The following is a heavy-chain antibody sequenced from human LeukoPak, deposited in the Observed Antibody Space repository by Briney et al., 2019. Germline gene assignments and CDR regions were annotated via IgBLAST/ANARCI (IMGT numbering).Heavy chain of an antibody. Sequence: SSKTLSLTCAVYGGSFSGYYWSWIRQPPGKGLEWIGEINHSGSTNYNPSLKSRVTISVDTSKNQFSLELSSVTAADTAVYYCARRYSYYYMDVWGKGTTVTVSS. J-gene: IGHJ6*03. CDR3: ARRYSYYYMDV. D-gene: IGHD3-16*02. V-gene: IGHV4-34*01. CDR1: GGSFSGYY. CDR2: INHSGST.